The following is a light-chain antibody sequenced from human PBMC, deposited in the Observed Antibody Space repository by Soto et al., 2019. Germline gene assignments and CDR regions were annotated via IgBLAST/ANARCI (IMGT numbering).Light chain of an antibody. Sequence: DIQMTQSPSSLSASVGDRVTITCRASQSISTFLNWYQQKPGKAPKLLIYAASSLQSGVPSRFSGSGSGADFTLNIGGLQPEDFATYYGQQSYSTPRTFGQGTKVDVK. CDR1: QSISTF. J-gene: IGKJ1*01. V-gene: IGKV1-39*01. CDR2: AAS. CDR3: QQSYSTPRT.